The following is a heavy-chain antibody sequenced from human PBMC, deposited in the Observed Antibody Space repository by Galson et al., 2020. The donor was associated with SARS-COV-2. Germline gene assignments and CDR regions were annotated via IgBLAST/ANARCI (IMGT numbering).Heavy chain of an antibody. J-gene: IGHJ3*02. CDR1: GYSFSTYW. V-gene: IGHV5-51*01. CDR3: ARPRIEKATQAPFDI. CDR2: IYPGDSDV. D-gene: IGHD2-15*01. Sequence: HGESLKISCKGSGYSFSTYWIAWVRQMPGKGLEWMGLIYPGDSDVRYTQSFQGQVTMSADKSISTAYLQWSSLKASDTAMYYCARPRIEKATQAPFDIWCQGTMVTVS.